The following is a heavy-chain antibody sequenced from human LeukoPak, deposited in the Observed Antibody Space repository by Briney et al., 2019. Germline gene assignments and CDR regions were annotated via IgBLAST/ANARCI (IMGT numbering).Heavy chain of an antibody. D-gene: IGHD5-18*01. CDR3: ATGGSEYSYGYLGFDY. CDR1: GGSISSYY. V-gene: IGHV4-59*01. Sequence: ASETLSLTCTVSGGSISSYYWSWIRQPPGKGLEWIGYIYYSGSTNYSPSLKSRVTISVDTSKNQFSLKLSSVTAADTAVYYCATGGSEYSYGYLGFDYWGQGTLVTVSS. CDR2: IYYSGST. J-gene: IGHJ4*02.